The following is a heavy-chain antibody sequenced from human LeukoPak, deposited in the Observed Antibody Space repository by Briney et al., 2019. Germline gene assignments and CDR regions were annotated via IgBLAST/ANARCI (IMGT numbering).Heavy chain of an antibody. D-gene: IGHD6-19*01. Sequence: VASVKVSCKASGYTFTAYYIHWVRQAPGQGLEWMGIINPSGGSTAYAQNFQGRVTMTRDTSTSAVYMELSSLRSEDTAVYYCARGGSLAVAPHLYYFDYWGQGTLVTVSS. CDR3: ARGGSLAVAPHLYYFDY. J-gene: IGHJ4*02. V-gene: IGHV1-46*01. CDR2: INPSGGST. CDR1: GYTFTAYY.